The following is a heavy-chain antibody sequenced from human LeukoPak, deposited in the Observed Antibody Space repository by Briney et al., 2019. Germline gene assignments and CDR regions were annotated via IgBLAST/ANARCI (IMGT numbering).Heavy chain of an antibody. CDR2: ISGTGDNT. V-gene: IGHV3-23*01. J-gene: IGHJ6*01. Sequence: GGSLRLSCAASGFTFSGFAMSRVRRTPGKGLEWVSGISGTGDNTLYADSVKGRFTISRDNSKNTLYLEMNSLRAEDTAIYYCAKMKGHPLPKYYMDVWGQGTTVTVSS. CDR1: GFTFSGFA. CDR3: AKMKGHPLPKYYMDV. D-gene: IGHD1-26*01.